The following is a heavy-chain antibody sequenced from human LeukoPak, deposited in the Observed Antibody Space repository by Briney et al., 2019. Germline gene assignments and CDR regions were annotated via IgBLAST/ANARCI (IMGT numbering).Heavy chain of an antibody. J-gene: IGHJ4*02. V-gene: IGHV1-2*02. D-gene: IGHD2-15*01. CDR3: ARAISGGSPITASDY. CDR1: GYTFTGYY. CDR2: INPNSDVT. Sequence: ASVKDSFMASGYTFTGYYMHWVRQAPGQGGEWMGWINPNSDVTNFAQNFQGRVTMTSDTSISTAFMELSRLRSDDTAVYYCARAISGGSPITASDYWGQGTLVTVSS.